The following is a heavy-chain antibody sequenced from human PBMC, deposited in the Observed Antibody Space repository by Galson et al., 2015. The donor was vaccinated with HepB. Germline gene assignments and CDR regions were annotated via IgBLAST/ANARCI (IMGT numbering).Heavy chain of an antibody. CDR1: GFTFSDYY. Sequence: SLRLSCAASGFTFSDYYMSWIRQAPGKGLEWLSYISSSTTYTNYADSVKGRFTISRDNAKNSLFLQINRLRAEDTAGYYCARVADADYGDHSDFDYWGQGTLVTVSS. J-gene: IGHJ4*02. V-gene: IGHV3-11*06. D-gene: IGHD4-17*01. CDR3: ARVADADYGDHSDFDY. CDR2: ISSSTTYT.